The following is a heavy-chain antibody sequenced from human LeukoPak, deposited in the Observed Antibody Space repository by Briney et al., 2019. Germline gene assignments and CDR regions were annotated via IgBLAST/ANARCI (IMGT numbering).Heavy chain of an antibody. Sequence: ASVKVSCKASGYTFTCYYMHWVRQAPGQGLEWMGWINPNSGGTNYAQKFQGRVTMTRDTSISTAYMELSRLRSDDTAVYYCAREGASGYDYEYNWFDPWGQGTLVTVSS. J-gene: IGHJ5*02. CDR1: GYTFTCYY. V-gene: IGHV1-2*02. CDR3: AREGASGYDYEYNWFDP. D-gene: IGHD5-12*01. CDR2: INPNSGGT.